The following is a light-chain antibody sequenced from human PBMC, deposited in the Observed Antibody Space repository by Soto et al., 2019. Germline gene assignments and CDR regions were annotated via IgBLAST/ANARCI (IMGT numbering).Light chain of an antibody. CDR1: TSDVCGYNY. Sequence: QSALPKPASVFGPPGQSIPISCPGTTSDVCGYNYVSWYQQHPGKAPKLMIYEVTNRPSGVSNRFSGPKSGNTASLTISGLQAEDEADYYCSSYTSISTYVFGTGTKVTVL. V-gene: IGLV2-14*01. CDR3: SSYTSISTYV. CDR2: EVT. J-gene: IGLJ1*01.